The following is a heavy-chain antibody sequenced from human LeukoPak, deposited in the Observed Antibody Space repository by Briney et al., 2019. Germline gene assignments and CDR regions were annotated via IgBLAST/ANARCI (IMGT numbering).Heavy chain of an antibody. CDR3: AKVRGTYSSGYFFDY. CDR2: ISWNSGYI. Sequence: GGSLRLSCAASGFTFDNYAMHGVRQAPGKGLEWLSIISWNSGYIGYADSVKGRFTISRDNAKKSLDLQMNNLRADDTAFYYCAKVRGTYSSGYFFDYWGQGTLVTVSS. J-gene: IGHJ4*02. D-gene: IGHD6-19*01. V-gene: IGHV3-9*01. CDR1: GFTFDNYA.